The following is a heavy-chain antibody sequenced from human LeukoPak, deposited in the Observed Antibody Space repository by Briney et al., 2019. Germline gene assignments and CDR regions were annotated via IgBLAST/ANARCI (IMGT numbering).Heavy chain of an antibody. CDR3: AKDVALIVVVIKPLGD. D-gene: IGHD3-22*01. V-gene: IGHV3-23*01. Sequence: GGTLRLSCAASGFTFSSYGMSWVRQAPGKGLEWVSAISGSGGSTYYADSVKGRFTISRDNSKNTLYLQMNSLRAEDTAVYYCAKDVALIVVVIKPLGDWGQGTLVAVSS. CDR1: GFTFSSYG. J-gene: IGHJ4*02. CDR2: ISGSGGST.